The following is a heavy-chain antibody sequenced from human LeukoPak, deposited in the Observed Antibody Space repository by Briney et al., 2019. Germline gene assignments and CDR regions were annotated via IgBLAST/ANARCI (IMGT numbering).Heavy chain of an antibody. V-gene: IGHV3-21*01. CDR1: GFTFSSYS. J-gene: IGHJ4*02. Sequence: GGSLRLSCAASGFTFSSYSMNWVRQAPGKGLEWVSSISSSSSYIYYADSVKGRFTISRDNAKNSLYLQMNSLRAEDTAVYYCARDPEWASVVVPAAIDYWGQGTLATVSS. CDR2: ISSSSSYI. CDR3: ARDPEWASVVVPAAIDY. D-gene: IGHD2-2*01.